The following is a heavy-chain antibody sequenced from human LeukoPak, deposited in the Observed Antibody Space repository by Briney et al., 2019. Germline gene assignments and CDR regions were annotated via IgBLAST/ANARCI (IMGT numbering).Heavy chain of an antibody. J-gene: IGHJ5*02. CDR1: GITFMHYS. CDR3: ARDLTMVRGVSRFDP. D-gene: IGHD3-10*01. CDR2: ITGSGAFT. Sequence: GGSLRLSCAASGITFMHYSMTWVRQIPGEGLEWVSAITGSGAFTDYADSVKGRFTISRDNSRNTLYLQMNSLRAEDTAVYYCARDLTMVRGVSRFDPWGQGTLVTVSS. V-gene: IGHV3-23*01.